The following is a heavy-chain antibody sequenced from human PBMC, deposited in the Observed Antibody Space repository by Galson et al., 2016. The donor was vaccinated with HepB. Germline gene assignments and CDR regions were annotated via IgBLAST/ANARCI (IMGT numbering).Heavy chain of an antibody. Sequence: SLRLSCAASGFTFSSYGMPWVRQAPGKGLEWVAVIWYDGSNKYYADSVKGRFTISRDNSKNTLYLQMNSLRAEDTAVYYCARESSIAAAGVLDFWGQGTLVTVSS. CDR1: GFTFSSYG. CDR3: ARESSIAAAGVLDF. J-gene: IGHJ4*02. D-gene: IGHD6-13*01. V-gene: IGHV3-33*01. CDR2: IWYDGSNK.